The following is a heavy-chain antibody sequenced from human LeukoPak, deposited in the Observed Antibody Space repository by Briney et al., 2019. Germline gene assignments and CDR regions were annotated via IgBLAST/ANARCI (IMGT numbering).Heavy chain of an antibody. CDR1: GFTFSSYA. J-gene: IGHJ4*02. V-gene: IGHV3-23*01. Sequence: GGSLRLSCAAAGFTFSSYAMNWVRQAPGKGLEWVSGISGGGGSSYYADSVKGRFTISRDNSKNTLYLQMNSLRAEDTAVYYCAKEPSYSAYGTFDYRGQGTLVTVSS. CDR3: AKEPSYSAYGTFDY. CDR2: ISGGGGSS. D-gene: IGHD5-12*01.